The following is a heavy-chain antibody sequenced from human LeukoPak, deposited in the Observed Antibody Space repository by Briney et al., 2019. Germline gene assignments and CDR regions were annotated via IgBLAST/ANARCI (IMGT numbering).Heavy chain of an antibody. CDR3: AKDPNGDYIGAFDF. CDR1: GFTFSRYA. V-gene: IGHV3-23*01. CDR2: MRGDGGDI. J-gene: IGHJ3*01. D-gene: IGHD4-17*01. Sequence: GGSLRLSCTGSGFTFSRYAMVWVRQAPGKGLEWVSAMRGDGGDIRYADSVKGRFTISRDNSKNTLYLQMNSLRAEDTAVYYCAKDPNGDYIGAFDFWGQGTMVAVSS.